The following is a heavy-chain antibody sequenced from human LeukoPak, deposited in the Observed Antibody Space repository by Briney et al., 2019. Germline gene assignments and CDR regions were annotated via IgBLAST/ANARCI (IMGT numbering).Heavy chain of an antibody. Sequence: GGSLRLSCAASGFTFSSYAMTWVRQAPGKGLEWVSAISGSGGSTYYADSVKGRFTISRDNSKNTLFLQMNSLRAEDTAVYYCARDERLLSFLKWGQGTLVTVSS. CDR2: ISGSGGST. D-gene: IGHD3-3*01. V-gene: IGHV3-23*01. J-gene: IGHJ4*02. CDR3: ARDERLLSFLK. CDR1: GFTFSSYA.